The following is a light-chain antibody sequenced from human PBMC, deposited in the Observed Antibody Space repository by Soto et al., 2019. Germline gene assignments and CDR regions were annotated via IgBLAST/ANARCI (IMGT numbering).Light chain of an antibody. CDR3: CSYAGSYTWV. J-gene: IGLJ3*02. CDR2: DVS. V-gene: IGLV2-11*01. CDR1: SSDVGSYKY. Sequence: QSALTQPRSVSGSPGQSVTISCTGTSSDVGSYKYVSWYQQHPGSAPKLIIYDVSKRPSGVPDRFSGSKSGNTASLTISGLQADDEADYSCCSYAGSYTWVLGGGTKLTVL.